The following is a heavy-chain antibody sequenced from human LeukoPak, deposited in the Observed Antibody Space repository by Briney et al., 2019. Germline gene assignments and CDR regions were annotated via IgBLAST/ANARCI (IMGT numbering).Heavy chain of an antibody. J-gene: IGHJ5*02. Sequence: ASVKASCKVSGYTLTELSMHWVRQAPGKGLEWMGGFDPEDGETIYAQKFQGRVTMTEDTSTDTAYMELSSLRSEDTAVYYCATLAYCGGDCYSGNWFDPWGQGTLVTVSS. CDR2: FDPEDGET. V-gene: IGHV1-24*01. CDR1: GYTLTELS. D-gene: IGHD2-21*02. CDR3: ATLAYCGGDCYSGNWFDP.